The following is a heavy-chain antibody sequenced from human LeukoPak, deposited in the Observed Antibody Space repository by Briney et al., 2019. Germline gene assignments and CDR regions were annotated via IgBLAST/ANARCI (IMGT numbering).Heavy chain of an antibody. J-gene: IGHJ4*02. CDR1: GFTVSSNY. D-gene: IGHD6-25*01. CDR3: TTIAASDIDY. Sequence: GGSLRLSCAASGFTVSSNYMSWVRQAPGRGLEWVANTMPDGSVKNYLDSVKGRFTISRDNTKNLLYLEMNSLTVEDTALYYCTTIAASDIDYWGQGTLVTVSS. V-gene: IGHV3-7*01. CDR2: TMPDGSVK.